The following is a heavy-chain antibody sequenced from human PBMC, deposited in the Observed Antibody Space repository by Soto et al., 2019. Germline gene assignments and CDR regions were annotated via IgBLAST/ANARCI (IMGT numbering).Heavy chain of an antibody. CDR1: GGSISSSSYY. J-gene: IGHJ4*02. CDR3: ARQYRAFGELLRYFDY. Sequence: QLQLQESGPGLVKPSETLSLTCTVSGGSISSSSYYWGWIRQPPGKGLEWIGSIYYSGSTYYNPSLKSRVTISVDTSKNQFSLKLSSVTAADTAVYYCARQYRAFGELLRYFDYWGQGTLVTVSS. V-gene: IGHV4-39*01. CDR2: IYYSGST. D-gene: IGHD3-10*01.